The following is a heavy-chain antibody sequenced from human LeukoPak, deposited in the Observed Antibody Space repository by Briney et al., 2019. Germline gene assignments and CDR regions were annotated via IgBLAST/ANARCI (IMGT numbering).Heavy chain of an antibody. CDR2: IKQDGSEK. Sequence: PGGSLRLSCAASGFTFSSYWMSWVRQAPGKGLEWVANIKQDGSEKYYVDSVKGRFTISRDNAKNTLYLQMNSLRAEDTAVYYCAKSIAARRGYFDYWGQGTLVTVSS. CDR3: AKSIAARRGYFDY. CDR1: GFTFSSYW. J-gene: IGHJ4*02. D-gene: IGHD6-6*01. V-gene: IGHV3-7*03.